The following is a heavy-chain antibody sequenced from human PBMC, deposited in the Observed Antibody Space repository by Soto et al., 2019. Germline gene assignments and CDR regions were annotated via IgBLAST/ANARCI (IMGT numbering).Heavy chain of an antibody. CDR3: ATYYNYAMDV. CDR1: GDISTIYW. Sequence: GESLKISCKASGDISTIYWIGWVRQMPGKGLEWMGIIHPSDSDTTYSPSFQGRVTISADESISTAYLQWSSLKASDTAMYYCATYYNYAMDVWGQGTTVTVSS. J-gene: IGHJ6*02. CDR2: IHPSDSDT. V-gene: IGHV5-51*01.